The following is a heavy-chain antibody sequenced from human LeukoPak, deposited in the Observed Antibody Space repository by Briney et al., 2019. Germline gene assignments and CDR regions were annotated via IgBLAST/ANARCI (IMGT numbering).Heavy chain of an antibody. CDR2: ISGTGDST. Sequence: GGSLRLSCAASGFTFSSYAMSWVRQAPGKGLEWVSGISGTGDSTYYADSVKGRFTISRDHSKKTLYLQMNSLRAEDTAVYYCAKDTRYYYDSSGYLGYYYYYMDVWGKGTTVTVSS. J-gene: IGHJ6*03. D-gene: IGHD3-22*01. CDR3: AKDTRYYYDSSGYLGYYYYYMDV. CDR1: GFTFSSYA. V-gene: IGHV3-23*01.